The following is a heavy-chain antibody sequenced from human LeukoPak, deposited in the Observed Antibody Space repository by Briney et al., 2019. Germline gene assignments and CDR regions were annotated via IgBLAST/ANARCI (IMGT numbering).Heavy chain of an antibody. CDR1: GYRFFNHW. J-gene: IGHJ4*02. D-gene: IGHD3-10*01. Sequence: GESLKISCKCSGYRFFNHWIGWVRQMPGKGLEWMGMFYPGDSEPVYSPSFQGQVTFSADNSINTAYLQWSSLKASDTAIYYCARSPDSGTYYKPLDYWGQGTLVTVSS. CDR2: FYPGDSEP. V-gene: IGHV5-51*01. CDR3: ARSPDSGTYYKPLDY.